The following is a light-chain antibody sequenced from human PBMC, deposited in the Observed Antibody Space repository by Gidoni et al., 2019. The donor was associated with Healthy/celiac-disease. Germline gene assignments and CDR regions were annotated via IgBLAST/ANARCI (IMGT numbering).Light chain of an antibody. CDR3: KQRSNGLT. Sequence: EIVLTQSPATLSLSPGEIATLSCRASQSVSSYLAWYQQKPGKAPRFLIYDASNRATGIPARFSGSGSGTDFTLTISSLEPEDFAVYYCKQRSNGLTFGGGTKVEIK. CDR2: DAS. V-gene: IGKV3-11*01. J-gene: IGKJ4*01. CDR1: QSVSSY.